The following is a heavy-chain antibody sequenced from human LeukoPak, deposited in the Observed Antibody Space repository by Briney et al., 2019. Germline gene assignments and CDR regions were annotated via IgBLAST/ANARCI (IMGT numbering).Heavy chain of an antibody. CDR3: AKDSSTSCHD. Sequence: GGSLRLSCAASGFTFSRYGMSWVRQAPGEGREWVAFIRYDGSNKYYADAVKGRFTISRDNSKNTLYLQMNSLRAEDTAVYYCAKDSSTSCHDWGQGTLVTVSS. CDR1: GFTFSRYG. D-gene: IGHD2-2*01. V-gene: IGHV3-30*02. CDR2: IRYDGSNK. J-gene: IGHJ4*02.